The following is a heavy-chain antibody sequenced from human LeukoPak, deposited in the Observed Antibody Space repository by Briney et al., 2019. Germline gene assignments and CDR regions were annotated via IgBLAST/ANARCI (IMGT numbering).Heavy chain of an antibody. Sequence: GGSLRLSCAASGFTFSRYWRHWVRQAPGKGLVWVSRITSDGSSTSYADSVKGRFTVSRDNAKNTLYLQMNSLRAEDTAIYYCARVEVTAAATKPDYWGQGTLVTVSS. CDR3: ARVEVTAAATKPDY. D-gene: IGHD6-13*01. J-gene: IGHJ4*02. CDR2: ITSDGSST. V-gene: IGHV3-74*01. CDR1: GFTFSRYW.